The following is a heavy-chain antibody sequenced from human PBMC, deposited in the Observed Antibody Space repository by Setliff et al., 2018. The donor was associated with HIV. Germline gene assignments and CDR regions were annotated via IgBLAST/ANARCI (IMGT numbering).Heavy chain of an antibody. Sequence: GGSLRLSCAASGFTFSNYWMDWVRQAPGKGLEWVATIKQDGSTYHADSVKGRFTLSRDTSKNTLSLQMNTLRPEDTAVYFCARVRLYNSALDYWGQGTLVTVSS. J-gene: IGHJ4*02. V-gene: IGHV3-7*01. CDR1: GFTFSNYW. CDR3: ARVRLYNSALDY. D-gene: IGHD3-22*01. CDR2: IKQDGST.